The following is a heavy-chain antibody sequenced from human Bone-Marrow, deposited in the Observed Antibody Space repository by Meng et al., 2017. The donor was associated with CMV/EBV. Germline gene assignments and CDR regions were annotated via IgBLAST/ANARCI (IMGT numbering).Heavy chain of an antibody. CDR1: GFTFDDYA. Sequence: SLKISCAASGFTFDDYAMHWVRQAPGKGLEWVSGISWNSGSIAYAGSVKGRFTISRDNARNSLYLQMNSLRVEDTALYYCTKDKSLAVAGSGAGGMDVWGQGTTVTVSS. D-gene: IGHD6-19*01. CDR2: ISWNSGSI. J-gene: IGHJ6*02. V-gene: IGHV3-9*01. CDR3: TKDKSLAVAGSGAGGMDV.